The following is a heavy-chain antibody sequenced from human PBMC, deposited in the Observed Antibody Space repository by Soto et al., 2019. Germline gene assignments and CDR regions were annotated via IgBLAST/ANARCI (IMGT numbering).Heavy chain of an antibody. CDR1: GESVSSNSAA. D-gene: IGHD6-19*01. CDR2: TYYRSKWYN. CDR3: ARDHRSGWFESDYYYGMDV. Sequence: SQTLSLPSVISGESVSSNSAAWNWIRQSPSRGLEWLGRTYYRSKWYNDYAVSVKSRITINPDTSKNQFSLQLNSVTPEDTAVYYCARDHRSGWFESDYYYGMDVWGQGTTVTAP. V-gene: IGHV6-1*01. J-gene: IGHJ6*02.